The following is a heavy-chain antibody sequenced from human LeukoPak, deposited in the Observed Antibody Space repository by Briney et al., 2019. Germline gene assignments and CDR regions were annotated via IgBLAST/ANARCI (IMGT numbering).Heavy chain of an antibody. CDR2: ISYDGSNK. CDR3: ARDAVTRRLVGATYYFDY. J-gene: IGHJ4*02. Sequence: GGSLRLSCAASGFTFSSYAMHWVRQAPGKGLEWVAVISYDGSNKYYADSVKGRFTISRDNSKNTLYLQMNSLRAEDTAVYYCARDAVTRRLVGATYYFDYWGQGTLVTVSS. V-gene: IGHV3-30-3*01. D-gene: IGHD1-26*01. CDR1: GFTFSSYA.